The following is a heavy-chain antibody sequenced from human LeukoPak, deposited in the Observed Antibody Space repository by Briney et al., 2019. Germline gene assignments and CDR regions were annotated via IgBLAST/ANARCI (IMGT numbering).Heavy chain of an antibody. J-gene: IGHJ1*01. CDR3: ARGGWYPESFQH. CDR2: IYYSGST. Sequence: SETLSLTCTVSGGSISSYYWNWIRQPPGKGLEWIGYIYYSGSTNYNPSLKSRVTISVDTSKNQFSLKLSSVAAADTAVYYCARGGWYPESFQHWGQGALVTVSS. V-gene: IGHV4-59*01. D-gene: IGHD6-19*01. CDR1: GGSISSYY.